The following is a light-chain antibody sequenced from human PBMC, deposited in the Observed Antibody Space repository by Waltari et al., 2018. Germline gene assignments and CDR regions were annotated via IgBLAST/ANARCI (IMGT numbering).Light chain of an antibody. CDR2: DAC. CDR3: QQYNSYT. V-gene: IGKV1-5*01. Sequence: DIQMTQSPSTLSASVGDRVTITCRASQSISSWFAWYQQRPGKAPKLLIYDACSLESGVPSRFSGSGSGTEFTLTISSLQPDDFATYYCQQYNSYTFGQGTKLEIK. J-gene: IGKJ2*01. CDR1: QSISSW.